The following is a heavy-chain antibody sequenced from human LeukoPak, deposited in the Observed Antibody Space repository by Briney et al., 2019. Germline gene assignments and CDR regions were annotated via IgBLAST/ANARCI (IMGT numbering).Heavy chain of an antibody. D-gene: IGHD6-13*01. CDR2: INPSGGST. V-gene: IGHV1-46*01. CDR3: ARGSSWPYYYYYMDV. Sequence: VASVKVSCKASGYTFTSYYMHWVRQAPGQGLEWMGIINPSGGSTSYAQKFQGRVTMTRDTSTSTVYMELSSLRSEDTAVYYCARGSSWPYYYYYMDVWGKGTTVTISS. CDR1: GYTFTSYY. J-gene: IGHJ6*03.